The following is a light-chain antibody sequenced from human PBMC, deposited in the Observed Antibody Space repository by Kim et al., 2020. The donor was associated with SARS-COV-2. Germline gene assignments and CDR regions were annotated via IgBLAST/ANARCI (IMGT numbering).Light chain of an antibody. CDR2: QDS. J-gene: IGLJ2*01. V-gene: IGLV3-1*01. Sequence: SYELTQPPSVSVSPGQTASITCSGDKLGDKYACWYQQKPGQSPVLVIYQDSKRPSGIPERFSGSNSGNTATLTISGTQAMDEDDYYCQAWDSSIVVFGGG. CDR3: QAWDSSIVV. CDR1: KLGDKY.